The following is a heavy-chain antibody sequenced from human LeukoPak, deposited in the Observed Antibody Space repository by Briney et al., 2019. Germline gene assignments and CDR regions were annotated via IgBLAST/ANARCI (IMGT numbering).Heavy chain of an antibody. CDR1: GGSIKSNW. CDR3: ARTTAMVSESAFDI. CDR2: IHHSGSS. J-gene: IGHJ3*02. Sequence: SETLSLTCAVSGGSIKSNWWSWVRQPPGKGLEWIGEIHHSGSSNYNPSLNSRVTISLDRSKNQFSLKLSSVTAADTAVYYCARTTAMVSESAFDIWGQGTMVTVSS. V-gene: IGHV4-4*02. D-gene: IGHD5-18*01.